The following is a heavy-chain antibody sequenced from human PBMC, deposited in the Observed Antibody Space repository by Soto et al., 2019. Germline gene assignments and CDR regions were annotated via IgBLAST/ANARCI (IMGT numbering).Heavy chain of an antibody. CDR1: GECMRNNL. CDR2: IYYSGTT. D-gene: IGHD5-18*01. Sequence: SGTMALTCAACGECMRNNLWSGFRQPPGQRLEWIGYIYYSGTTNYNPSLKTRVSMSVDTSKSQFSLRLSSVTAADTAVYYCARRYGSCFDYWGQGTLVTVSS. J-gene: IGHJ4*02. CDR3: ARRYGSCFDY. V-gene: IGHV4-59*01.